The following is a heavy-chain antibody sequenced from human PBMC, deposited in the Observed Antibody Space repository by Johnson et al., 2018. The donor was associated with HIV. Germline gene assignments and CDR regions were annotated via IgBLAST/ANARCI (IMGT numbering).Heavy chain of an antibody. Sequence: QVQLVESGGGVVQPGRSLRLSCAASGFTFSSYGMHWVRQAPGKGLEWVAVIWYDGGDKHYADSVKGRFTISRDNSKNKLYLQMNSLRAEDTAVYYCAKDLLTLDAFDIWGQGTMVTVSS. J-gene: IGHJ3*02. CDR1: GFTFSSYG. CDR2: IWYDGGDK. CDR3: AKDLLTLDAFDI. V-gene: IGHV3-33*06.